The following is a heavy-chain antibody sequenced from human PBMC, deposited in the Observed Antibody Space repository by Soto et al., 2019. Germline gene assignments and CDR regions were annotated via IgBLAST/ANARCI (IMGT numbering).Heavy chain of an antibody. Sequence: EVQLVESGGGLVQPGGSLRLSCAASGFMFSSYWMTWVRQAPGKGLEWVANVNQDGSESYYVDSVKGRFSISRDNAKNLLSLEMNSLRAEDTAVYYCGRGTTTSEYWGQGTLVTVSS. D-gene: IGHD4-17*01. CDR3: GRGTTTSEY. V-gene: IGHV3-7*03. CDR1: GFMFSSYW. CDR2: VNQDGSES. J-gene: IGHJ4*02.